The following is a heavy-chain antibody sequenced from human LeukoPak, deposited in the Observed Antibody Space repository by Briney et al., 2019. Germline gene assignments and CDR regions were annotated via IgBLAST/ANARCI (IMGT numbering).Heavy chain of an antibody. CDR1: GFTVSTNS. CDR2: IYSDNT. D-gene: IGHD2-15*01. Sequence: GGSLRLSCTVSGFTVSTNSMSWVRQAPGKGLEWVSFIYSDNTHYSDSVKGRFTISRDNAKNSLFLQMNSLRAEDTAVYYCARVLRYCSGGNCYSGGLGYMDVWGKGTTVTISS. V-gene: IGHV3-53*01. J-gene: IGHJ6*03. CDR3: ARVLRYCSGGNCYSGGLGYMDV.